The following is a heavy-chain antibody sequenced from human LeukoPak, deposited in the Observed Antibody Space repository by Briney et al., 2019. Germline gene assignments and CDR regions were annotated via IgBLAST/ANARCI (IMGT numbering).Heavy chain of an antibody. CDR2: IYYSGST. J-gene: IGHJ5*02. D-gene: IGHD3-22*01. V-gene: IGHV4-59*01. CDR1: GGSISSYY. CDR3: ARGLYYYDSSGYYYNWFDP. Sequence: PSETLSLTCTVSGGSISSYYWSWIRQPPGKGLEWIGYIYYSGSTNYNPSLKSRVTISVDTSKNQFSLKLSSVTAADTAVYYCARGLYYYDSSGYYYNWFDPWGQGTLVTVSS.